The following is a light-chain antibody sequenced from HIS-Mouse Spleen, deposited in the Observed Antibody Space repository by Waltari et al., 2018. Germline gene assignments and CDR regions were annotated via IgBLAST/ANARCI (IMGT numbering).Light chain of an antibody. CDR3: QAWDSSTAV. Sequence: SYELTQPPSVSVSPGQTASITCSGDKLGDKYACWYQQKPGQSPVLVIYQDSKRPSGIPERFLGANSGNTATLTISGTQAMDEADYYCQAWDSSTAVFGTGTKVTVL. CDR1: KLGDKY. J-gene: IGLJ1*01. V-gene: IGLV3-1*01. CDR2: QDS.